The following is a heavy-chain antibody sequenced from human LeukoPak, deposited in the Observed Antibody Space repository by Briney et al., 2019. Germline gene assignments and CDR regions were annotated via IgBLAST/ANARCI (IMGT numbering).Heavy chain of an antibody. D-gene: IGHD2/OR15-2a*01. J-gene: IGHJ4*02. CDR3: ARVSFCPRCHFDY. Sequence: GGSLRLSCAASGFSFSSYWMHWVRQAPGKGLVWVARISPDGSSALSADSVRGRFTISRDNADNTLYLQLNSLRAEDTAVYYCARVSFCPRCHFDYWGQGTLVTDSS. CDR2: ISPDGSSA. CDR1: GFSFSSYW. V-gene: IGHV3-74*03.